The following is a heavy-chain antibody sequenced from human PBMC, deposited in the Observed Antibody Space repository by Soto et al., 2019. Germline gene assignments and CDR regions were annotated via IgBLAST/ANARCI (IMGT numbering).Heavy chain of an antibody. V-gene: IGHV3-23*01. CDR3: AKESPQTGTTFDY. CDR1: GFTFSSYA. J-gene: IGHJ4*02. CDR2: INDSGGDT. Sequence: SLRLSCAASGFTFSSYAMSWVRQAPEMGLEWVSTINDSGGDTYYADSVKGRFTISRDNSKNTLYLQMNSLTVEDTAVYYCAKESPQTGTTFDYWGQGTLVTVSS. D-gene: IGHD1-1*01.